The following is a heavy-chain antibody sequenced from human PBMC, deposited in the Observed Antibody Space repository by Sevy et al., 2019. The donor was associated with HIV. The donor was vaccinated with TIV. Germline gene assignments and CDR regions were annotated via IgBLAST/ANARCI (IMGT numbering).Heavy chain of an antibody. CDR3: ARDPHTYSYGTFDY. CDR1: GFTFSSYS. D-gene: IGHD5-18*01. V-gene: IGHV3-21*01. Sequence: GGSLRLSCAASGFTFSSYSMNWVRQAPGKGLEWVSSISSSSSYIYYADSVKGRFTISRDNAKNSLYLQMNSLRAEDTAVYYCARDPHTYSYGTFDYWGQGTLVTVSS. J-gene: IGHJ4*02. CDR2: ISSSSSYI.